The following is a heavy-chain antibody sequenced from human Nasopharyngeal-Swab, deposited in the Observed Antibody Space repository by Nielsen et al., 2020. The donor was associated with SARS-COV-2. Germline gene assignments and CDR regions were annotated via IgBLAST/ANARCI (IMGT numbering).Heavy chain of an antibody. CDR2: IYYSGST. V-gene: IGHV4-59*12. CDR1: GGSISSYY. CDR3: VRIRLGYDILTGYSPSYNWFDP. Sequence: GSLRLSCTVSGGSISSYYWSWIRQPPGKGLEWIGYIYYSGSTNYNPSLKSRVTISVDTSKNQFSLKLSSVTAADTAVYYCVRIRLGYDILTGYSPSYNWFDPWGQGTLVTVSS. J-gene: IGHJ5*02. D-gene: IGHD3-9*01.